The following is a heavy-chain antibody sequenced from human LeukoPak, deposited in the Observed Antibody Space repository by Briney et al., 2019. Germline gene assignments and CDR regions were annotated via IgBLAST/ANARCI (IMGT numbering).Heavy chain of an antibody. CDR3: AKSRDTAMVILLFDY. V-gene: IGHV3-23*01. CDR1: GFTFSSYA. D-gene: IGHD5-18*01. CDR2: ISGSGGST. Sequence: GGSLRLSCAASGFTFSSYAMSWVRQAPGKGLEWVSAISGSGGSTYYADSVKGRFTISRDNSKDTLYLQMNSLRAEDTAVYYCAKSRDTAMVILLFDYWGQGTLVTVSS. J-gene: IGHJ4*02.